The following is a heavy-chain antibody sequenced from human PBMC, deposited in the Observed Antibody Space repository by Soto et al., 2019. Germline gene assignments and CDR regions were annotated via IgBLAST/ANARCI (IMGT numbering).Heavy chain of an antibody. Sequence: QVQLVQSGAEVKKPGASAKVSCKASGYSFSDYTMHWVRRAPGQPPEWMARINTGTASTEYSQKFQGRVTITRDTSATTAHMDLSSLRSEDTAVYYCARGPQDSYGMDVWGQGTTVTVS. CDR3: ARGPQDSYGMDV. CDR1: GYSFSDYT. V-gene: IGHV1-3*04. J-gene: IGHJ6*02. CDR2: INTGTAST.